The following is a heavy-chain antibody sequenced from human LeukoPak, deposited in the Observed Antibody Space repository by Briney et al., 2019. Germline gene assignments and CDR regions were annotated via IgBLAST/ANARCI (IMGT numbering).Heavy chain of an antibody. Sequence: GASVKVSCKASGYTFTGYYMHWVRQAPGQGLEWMGWINPNSGGTNYAQKFQGRVTMTRDTSISTAYMELSRLRSDDTAVYYCASLEGLGYDSSGSPTDHDAFDIWGQGTMVTVSS. D-gene: IGHD3-22*01. V-gene: IGHV1-2*02. CDR2: INPNSGGT. CDR1: GYTFTGYY. J-gene: IGHJ3*02. CDR3: ASLEGLGYDSSGSPTDHDAFDI.